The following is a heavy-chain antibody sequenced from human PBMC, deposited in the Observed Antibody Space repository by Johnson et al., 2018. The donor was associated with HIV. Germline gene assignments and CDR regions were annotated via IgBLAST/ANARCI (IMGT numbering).Heavy chain of an antibody. J-gene: IGHJ3*02. V-gene: IGHV3-11*04. CDR2: ISSSGNPI. CDR3: AKIVATSDDVFEI. CDR1: GFIFSDYY. Sequence: QVQLVESGGGLVKPGGSLRLSCAASGFIFSDYYMSWIRQAPGKGLEWVSYISSSGNPIYYADSVKGRFTISRDNAKNSLYLQMNSLRAEDTAVFYCAKIVATSDDVFEIWGQGTKVTVSS. D-gene: IGHD5-12*01.